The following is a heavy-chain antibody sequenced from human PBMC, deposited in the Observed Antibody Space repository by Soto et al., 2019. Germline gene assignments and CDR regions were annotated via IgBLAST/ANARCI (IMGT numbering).Heavy chain of an antibody. CDR2: INPNSGGT. V-gene: IGHV1-2*04. D-gene: IGHD2-2*01. CDR1: GYTFTGYY. J-gene: IGHJ4*02. CDR3: ARTHCSSTRCYVGSWDY. Sequence: QVQLVQSGAEVKKPGASVKVSCRASGYTFTGYYMHWVRQAPGQGLAWMGWINPNSGGTNYAQNFQGWVTMTRDTSISTAYMELSRLRSDDTAVYYCARTHCSSTRCYVGSWDYWGQGTLVTVSS.